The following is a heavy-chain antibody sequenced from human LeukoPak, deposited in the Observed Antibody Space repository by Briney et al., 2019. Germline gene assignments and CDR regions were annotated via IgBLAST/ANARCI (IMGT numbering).Heavy chain of an antibody. V-gene: IGHV1-46*01. Sequence: GASVKVSCKASGYTFTSYYMHWVRQAPGQGLEWMGIINPSGGSTSYAQKFQGRVTMTRDTSISTAYMELSRLRSDDTAVYYCARVATILEDNWFDPWGQGTLVTVSS. CDR3: ARVATILEDNWFDP. CDR2: INPSGGST. D-gene: IGHD5-12*01. J-gene: IGHJ5*02. CDR1: GYTFTSYY.